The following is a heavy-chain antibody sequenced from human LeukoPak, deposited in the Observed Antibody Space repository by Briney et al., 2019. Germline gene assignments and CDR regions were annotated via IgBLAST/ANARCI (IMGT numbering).Heavy chain of an antibody. J-gene: IGHJ4*02. V-gene: IGHV3-23*01. D-gene: IGHD5-18*01. CDR3: AKDRYSYGWDYYFDY. Sequence: GGSLRLSCAASGFTFSSYAMSWVRRAPGKGLEWVSAISGSGGSTYYADSVRGRFTISRDNSKNTLYLQMNSLRAEDTAVYYCAKDRYSYGWDYYFDYWGQGTLVTVSS. CDR1: GFTFSSYA. CDR2: ISGSGGST.